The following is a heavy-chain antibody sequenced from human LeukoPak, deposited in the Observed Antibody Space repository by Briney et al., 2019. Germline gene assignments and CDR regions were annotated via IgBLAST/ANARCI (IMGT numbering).Heavy chain of an antibody. CDR1: GFTFSTSW. J-gene: IGHJ4*02. CDR2: INGDGSLN. Sequence: GGSLRLSCAASGFTFSTSWMTWVRQAPGKGLEWVANINGDGSLNGHVASVKGRFTISRDNAKNSVYLQMISLRDEDTAVYYCARRAGDYSHPYDYWGQGTLVTVSS. D-gene: IGHD3-22*01. CDR3: ARRAGDYSHPYDY. V-gene: IGHV3-7*01.